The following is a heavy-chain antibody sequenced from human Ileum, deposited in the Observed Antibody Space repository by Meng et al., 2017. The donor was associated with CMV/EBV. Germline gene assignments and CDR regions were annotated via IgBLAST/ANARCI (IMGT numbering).Heavy chain of an antibody. J-gene: IGHJ4*02. Sequence: VSCRASGDNFNRHSIPWVRQAPGQGLEWMGGVVPMIGTANYAQKFQGRVTITADDSTSTAYMELSSLSSEDTAVYYCARDKLGYFDNWGRGTLVTVSS. V-gene: IGHV1-69*01. CDR1: GDNFNRHS. D-gene: IGHD3-16*01. CDR3: ARDKLGYFDN. CDR2: VVPMIGTA.